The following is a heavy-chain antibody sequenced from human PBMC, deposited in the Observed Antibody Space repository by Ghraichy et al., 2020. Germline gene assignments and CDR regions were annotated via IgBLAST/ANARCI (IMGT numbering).Heavy chain of an antibody. Sequence: GALSLSCAASGFTFSSYSMNWVRQAPGKGLEWVSSISSSSSYIYYADSVKGRFTISRDNAKNSLYLQMNSLRAEDTAVYYCARDYQQLVPYYYYGMDVWGQGTTVTVSS. V-gene: IGHV3-21*01. D-gene: IGHD6-6*01. CDR1: GFTFSSYS. CDR2: ISSSSSYI. J-gene: IGHJ6*02. CDR3: ARDYQQLVPYYYYGMDV.